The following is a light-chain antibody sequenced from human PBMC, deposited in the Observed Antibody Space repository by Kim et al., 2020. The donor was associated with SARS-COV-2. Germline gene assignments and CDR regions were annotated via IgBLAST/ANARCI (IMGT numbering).Light chain of an antibody. CDR2: DAS. V-gene: IGKV1-27*01. CDR3: QRYNGALET. CDR1: QDITNN. Sequence: GDRVTITCRASQDITNNVAWYQQKPGKVPKLLIYDASTLQSGVPSRFSGSGSGTDFTLTISSLQPEDVATYYCQRYNGALETFGQGTKVDIK. J-gene: IGKJ1*01.